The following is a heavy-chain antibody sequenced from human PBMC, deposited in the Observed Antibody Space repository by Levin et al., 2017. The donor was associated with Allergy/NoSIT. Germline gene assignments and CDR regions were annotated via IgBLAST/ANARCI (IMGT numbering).Heavy chain of an antibody. CDR1: GFTFSNSW. CDR3: ARGGWAIDY. D-gene: IGHD3-16*01. CDR2: IKQDGSEK. J-gene: IGHJ4*02. Sequence: PGGSLRLSCAASGFTFSNSWMNWIRQAPGKGLEWVANIKQDGSEKYYVDSVKGRFTISRDNAKNSLYLQMNSLRAEDTALYYCARGGWAIDYWGQGTLVTVSS. V-gene: IGHV3-7*01.